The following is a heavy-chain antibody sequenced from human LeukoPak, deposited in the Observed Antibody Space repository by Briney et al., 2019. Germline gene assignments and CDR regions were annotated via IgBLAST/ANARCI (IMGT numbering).Heavy chain of an antibody. CDR2: SNAGNGNT. V-gene: IGHV1-3*02. Sequence: GASVKVSCKASGYTFTSYAMHWVRQAPGQRLEWMGWSNAGNGNTKYSQEFQGRVTITRDTSASTAYMELRSLRSDDTAVYYCARDYDSTTFDYWGQGTLVTVPS. CDR3: ARDYDSTTFDY. CDR1: GYTFTSYA. J-gene: IGHJ4*02. D-gene: IGHD3-22*01.